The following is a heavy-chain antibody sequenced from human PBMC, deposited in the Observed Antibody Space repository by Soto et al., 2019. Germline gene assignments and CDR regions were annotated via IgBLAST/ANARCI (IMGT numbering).Heavy chain of an antibody. CDR3: ARGGLYAYYNDI. D-gene: IGHD3-10*01. Sequence: EVQLVESGGGLVQPGESLRLSCAASGFTFSNYWMHWVHQAPGEGLVWVSRIKGDGSSRDYADSVKGRFTVSRDNAENTVYLQMNSLRAEDSATYYCARGGLYAYYNDIWGQGTLVTVSS. J-gene: IGHJ4*02. V-gene: IGHV3-74*01. CDR2: IKGDGSSR. CDR1: GFTFSNYW.